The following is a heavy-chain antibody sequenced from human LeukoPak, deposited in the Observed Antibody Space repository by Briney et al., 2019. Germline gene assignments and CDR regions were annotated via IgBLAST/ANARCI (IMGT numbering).Heavy chain of an antibody. V-gene: IGHV3-74*01. Sequence: GGFLRLSCVASGFTFSTYWMHWVRQAPGKGLEWGSRLDRDGTTTSYADSVYGRFTISRDNAKSTLYLQMRSLRAEDTAVYYCVRDSRGPAYYYYYYMDVWGKGTTVTVSS. CDR2: LDRDGTTT. CDR1: GFTFSTYW. J-gene: IGHJ6*03. CDR3: VRDSRGPAYYYYYYMDV.